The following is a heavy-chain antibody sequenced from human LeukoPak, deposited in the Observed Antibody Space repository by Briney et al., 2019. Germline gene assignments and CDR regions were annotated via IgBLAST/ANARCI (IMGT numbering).Heavy chain of an antibody. V-gene: IGHV3-7*01. Sequence: GGSLRLSCAASGFSFSSYWMSWVRQAPGKGLEWVANIKQDGSEEYYVDSVKGRFTISRDNAKNSLDLQMNSLGVEDTAVYYCAGYYLGNYFDPWGQGTLVTVYS. D-gene: IGHD3-3*01. CDR3: AGYYLGNYFDP. CDR1: GFSFSSYW. CDR2: IKQDGSEE. J-gene: IGHJ5*02.